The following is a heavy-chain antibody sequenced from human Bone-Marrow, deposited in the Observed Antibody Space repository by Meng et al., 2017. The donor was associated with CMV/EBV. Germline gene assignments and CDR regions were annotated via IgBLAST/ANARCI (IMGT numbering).Heavy chain of an antibody. D-gene: IGHD2-2*01. CDR3: ARDCSSTSCYLDFDY. CDR1: GFTFSSYW. J-gene: IGHJ4*02. CDR2: INSDGSST. Sequence: GESLKISCAASGFTFSSYWMHWVRQAPGKRLVWVSRINSDGSSTSYADSVKGRFTISRDNAKNTLYLQMNSLRAEDTAVYYCARDCSSTSCYLDFDYWGQGTLVTVSS. V-gene: IGHV3-74*01.